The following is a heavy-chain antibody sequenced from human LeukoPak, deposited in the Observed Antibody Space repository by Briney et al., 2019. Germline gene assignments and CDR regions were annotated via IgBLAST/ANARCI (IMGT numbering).Heavy chain of an antibody. CDR1: GGSIRSSRYY. CDR2: ISYSGST. J-gene: IGHJ4*02. V-gene: IGHV4-39*07. D-gene: IGHD3-22*01. CDR3: TTEGDYYYDSSGYLTY. Sequence: PSETLSLTCIVSGGSIRSSRYYWGWIRRPPGKGLEWIGSISYSGSTYYNPSLKSRLTISVDTSKNQFSLKLSSVTAADTAVYYCTTEGDYYYDSSGYLTYWGQGTLVTVSS.